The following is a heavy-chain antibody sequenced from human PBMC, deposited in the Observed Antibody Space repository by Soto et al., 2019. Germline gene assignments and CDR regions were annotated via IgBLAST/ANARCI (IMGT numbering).Heavy chain of an antibody. V-gene: IGHV3-15*01. Sequence: EVQLVESGGGLVKPGGSLRLSCAASGFIFSNAWMSWVRQAPGKGLEWVGRIKSKADGGTTHYAAPVKGRFTISRDASENTLFLQMNSLKPDDTAVYYCTTEGSGWHWERNFDSWGQGTLVTVSS. CDR2: IKSKADGGTT. D-gene: IGHD6-19*01. CDR3: TTEGSGWHWERNFDS. CDR1: GFIFSNAW. J-gene: IGHJ4*02.